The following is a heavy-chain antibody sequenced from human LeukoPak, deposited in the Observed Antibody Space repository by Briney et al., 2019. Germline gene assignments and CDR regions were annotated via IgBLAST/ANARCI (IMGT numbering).Heavy chain of an antibody. V-gene: IGHV1-24*01. D-gene: IGHD6-19*01. Sequence: ASVKVSCKVSGYTLTELSMHWVRQAPGKGLEWMGGFDPEDGETIYAQKFQGRVTMTEDTSTDTAYMELSSLRSEDTAVYYCATLESSGWYGPIDYWGQGTLVTISS. CDR3: ATLESSGWYGPIDY. CDR2: FDPEDGET. J-gene: IGHJ4*02. CDR1: GYTLTELS.